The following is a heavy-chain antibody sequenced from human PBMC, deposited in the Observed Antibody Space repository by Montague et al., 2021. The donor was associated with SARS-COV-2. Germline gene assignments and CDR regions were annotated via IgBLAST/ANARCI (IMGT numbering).Heavy chain of an antibody. CDR1: GGSISSSSYY. CDR2: IYYSGST. J-gene: IGHJ4*02. Sequence: SETLSLTCTVSGGSISSSSYYWGWIRQPPGKGLEWIGSIYYSGSTYYNPSLQSRVTISADTSKNQFSLKLSSVTAADTAVCYCARAFIAAAGTTSFDYWGQGTLVTVSS. CDR3: ARAFIAAAGTTSFDY. V-gene: IGHV4-39*01. D-gene: IGHD6-13*01.